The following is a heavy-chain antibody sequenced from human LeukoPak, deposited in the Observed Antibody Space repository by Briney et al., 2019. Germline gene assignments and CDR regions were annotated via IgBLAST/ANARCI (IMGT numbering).Heavy chain of an antibody. Sequence: PGGSLRLSCAASGFTFSSYSMNWVRQAPGKGLEWVSSISSSSSYIYYADSVKGRFTISRDNAKNSLYLQMNSLRAEDTAVYYCARSDIVVVPAADYYGMDVWGQGTTVTVSS. CDR2: ISSSSSYI. CDR3: ARSDIVVVPAADYYGMDV. D-gene: IGHD2-2*01. J-gene: IGHJ6*02. CDR1: GFTFSSYS. V-gene: IGHV3-21*01.